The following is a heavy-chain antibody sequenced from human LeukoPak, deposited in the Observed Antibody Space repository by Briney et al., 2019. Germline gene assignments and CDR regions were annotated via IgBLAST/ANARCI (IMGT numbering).Heavy chain of an antibody. Sequence: GGSLRLSCAASGFTFSSYWMHWVRQAPGKGLVWVSRINSDGSSTSYADSVKGRFTISRDNAKNTLYLQMNSLRAGDTAVYYCARETRYYVSDYWGQGTLVTVSS. D-gene: IGHD3-10*02. CDR3: ARETRYYVSDY. CDR2: INSDGSST. CDR1: GFTFSSYW. V-gene: IGHV3-74*01. J-gene: IGHJ4*02.